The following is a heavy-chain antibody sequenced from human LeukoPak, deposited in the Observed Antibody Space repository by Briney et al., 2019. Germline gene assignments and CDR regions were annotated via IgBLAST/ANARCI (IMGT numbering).Heavy chain of an antibody. CDR2: ISWNSGNI. D-gene: IGHD6-19*01. Sequence: GGSLRLSCAASGFTFDDYAMHWVRQAPGKGLEWVSGISWNSGNIGYADSVKGRFTISRDNAKNSLYLQMNSLRAEDTALYYCAKGAGYSSGWYEYYFDYWGQGTLVTVSS. CDR3: AKGAGYSSGWYEYYFDY. CDR1: GFTFDDYA. J-gene: IGHJ4*02. V-gene: IGHV3-9*01.